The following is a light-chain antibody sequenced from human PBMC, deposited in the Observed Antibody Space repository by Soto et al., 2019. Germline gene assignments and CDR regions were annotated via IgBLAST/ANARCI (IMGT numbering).Light chain of an antibody. Sequence: QPVLTQPPSVSGAPGERVTISCSGSSSNIGAGYDVHWYQQLPGTAPKLLIFGNNHRPSGVPDRFSGSKSGTSASLAISGLQAEDEADYYCQSYDSSLRASVFGVGTKLTVL. J-gene: IGLJ1*01. CDR3: QSYDSSLRASV. CDR1: SSNIGAGYD. CDR2: GNN. V-gene: IGLV1-40*01.